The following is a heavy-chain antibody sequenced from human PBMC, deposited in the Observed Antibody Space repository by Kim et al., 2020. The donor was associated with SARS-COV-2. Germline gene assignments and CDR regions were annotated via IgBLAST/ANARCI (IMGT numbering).Heavy chain of an antibody. CDR2: ISSSGSTI. J-gene: IGHJ4*02. CDR3: ARSGPVYFDWLLYEPGPGQDYYFDY. D-gene: IGHD3-9*01. V-gene: IGHV3-11*01. CDR1: GFTFSDYY. Sequence: GGSLRLSCAASGFTFSDYYMSWIRQAPGKGLEWVSYISSSGSTIYYADSVKGRFTISRDNAKNSLYLKMNSLRAEDTAVYYCARSGPVYFDWLLYEPGPGQDYYFDYWGQGTLVTVSS.